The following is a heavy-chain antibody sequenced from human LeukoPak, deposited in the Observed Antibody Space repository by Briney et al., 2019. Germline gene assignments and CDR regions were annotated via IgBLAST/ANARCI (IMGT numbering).Heavy chain of an antibody. V-gene: IGHV4-34*01. CDR1: GGSFSGYY. CDR3: ASYYTGSSWYDY. D-gene: IGHD6-13*01. Sequence: PSETLSLTCAVYGGSFSGYYWSWIRQTPGKGLEWIGEINHSGSTNYNPSLKSRVTISVDTSKNQFSLKLSSVTAADTAVYYCASYYTGSSWYDYWGQGTLVTVSS. CDR2: INHSGST. J-gene: IGHJ4*02.